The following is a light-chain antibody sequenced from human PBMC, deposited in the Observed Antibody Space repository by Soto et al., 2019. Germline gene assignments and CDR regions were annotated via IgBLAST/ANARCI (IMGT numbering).Light chain of an antibody. CDR3: QQSYDTPPT. Sequence: DIQMTQSPSSLSASVGDSVTITCRASQDISNNLGWFQQKPGKAPKRLIYAVSSLQSGVPSRFSGSGSGTDFTLTISSLQPEDFATYYCQQSYDTPPTFGQGTKVDIK. CDR2: AVS. J-gene: IGKJ1*01. CDR1: QDISNN. V-gene: IGKV1-39*01.